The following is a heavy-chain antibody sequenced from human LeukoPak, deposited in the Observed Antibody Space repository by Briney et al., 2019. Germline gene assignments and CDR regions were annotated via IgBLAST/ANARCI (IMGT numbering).Heavy chain of an antibody. CDR1: GFTFSSYS. CDR2: ISSSSSYI. CDR3: ASTMVRGVFGY. Sequence: GGSLRLSCAASGFTFSSYSMNWVRKAPGKGLEWVSSISSSSSYIYYADSVKGRFTISRDNAKNSLYLQMNSLRAEDTAVYYCASTMVRGVFGYWGQGTLVTVSS. D-gene: IGHD3-10*01. J-gene: IGHJ4*02. V-gene: IGHV3-21*01.